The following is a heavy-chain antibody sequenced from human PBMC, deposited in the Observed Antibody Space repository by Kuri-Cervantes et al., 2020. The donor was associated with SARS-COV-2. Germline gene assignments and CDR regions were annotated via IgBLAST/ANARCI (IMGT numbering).Heavy chain of an antibody. J-gene: IGHJ4*02. CDR3: APYYYDSSDYRESDY. V-gene: IGHV1-69*13. CDR2: IIPIFGTT. Sequence: SVKVSCKASGGTFRSYAISWVRQTPGQGLEWMGGIIPIFGTTNYTQKFQGRVTITADESTSIVYMELSSLRSEDTAIYYCAPYYYDSSDYRESDYWGQGTLVTVSS. D-gene: IGHD3-22*01. CDR1: GGTFRSYA.